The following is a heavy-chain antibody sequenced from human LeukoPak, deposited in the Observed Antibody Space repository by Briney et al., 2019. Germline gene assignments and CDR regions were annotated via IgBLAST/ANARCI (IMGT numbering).Heavy chain of an antibody. J-gene: IGHJ4*02. CDR2: IKQDGSEK. Sequence: GGSLRLSCAASGFNFRSYWMTWVRQAPGKGLEWVANIKQDGSEKYYVDSVKRRFTIYRDNAKNSLYLQMNSLRAEDTAVYYCARDRGVRGVPFDYWGQGTLVTVSS. CDR1: GFNFRSYW. CDR3: ARDRGVRGVPFDY. D-gene: IGHD3-10*01. V-gene: IGHV3-7*01.